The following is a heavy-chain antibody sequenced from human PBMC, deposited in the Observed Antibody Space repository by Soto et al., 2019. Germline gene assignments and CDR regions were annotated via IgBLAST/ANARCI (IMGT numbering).Heavy chain of an antibody. J-gene: IGHJ4*02. Sequence: GESQRLSSEAPVFTFSSYSTNRVSQAPGTGLEWNTYLSSNSRTIYYADSVKGRFTISRDKGRDSLYLQMSGLRDEDTALFFFKQKPAYEISTGYYPFDYWGQGSLVTVSS. CDR2: LSSNSRTI. D-gene: IGHD3-9*01. V-gene: IGHV3-48*02. CDR3: KQKPAYEISTGYYPFDY. CDR1: VFTFSSYS.